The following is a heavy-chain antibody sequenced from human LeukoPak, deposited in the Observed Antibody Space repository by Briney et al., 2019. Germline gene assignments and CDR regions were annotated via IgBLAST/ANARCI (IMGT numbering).Heavy chain of an antibody. CDR2: INSDGRST. J-gene: IGHJ4*02. CDR1: GVTFSSYW. V-gene: IGHV3-74*01. Sequence: GGSLRLPCAASGVTFSSYWMHWVRQAPGKGLVWVSRINSDGRSTSYADSVKGRFTISRDNAKNTLYLQMKSLRAEDTAVYYCARVGDYYGDYVRFDSWGQGALVTVSS. D-gene: IGHD4-17*01. CDR3: ARVGDYYGDYVRFDS.